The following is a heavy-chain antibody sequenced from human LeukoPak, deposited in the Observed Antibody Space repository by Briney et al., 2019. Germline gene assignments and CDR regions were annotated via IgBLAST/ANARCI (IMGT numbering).Heavy chain of an antibody. CDR3: AEAAYYYGSGSYYFDY. Sequence: GGSLRLSCAASGFTFSSYAMSWVRQAPGKGLEWVSAISGSGGSTYYADSVKGRFTISRDNSKNTLYLQMNSLRAEDTAVYYCAEAAYYYGSGSYYFDYWGQGTLVTVSS. CDR1: GFTFSSYA. D-gene: IGHD3-10*01. J-gene: IGHJ4*02. V-gene: IGHV3-23*01. CDR2: ISGSGGST.